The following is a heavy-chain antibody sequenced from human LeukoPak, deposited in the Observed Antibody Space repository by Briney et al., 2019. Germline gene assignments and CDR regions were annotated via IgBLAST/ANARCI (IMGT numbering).Heavy chain of an antibody. J-gene: IGHJ4*02. Sequence: GRSLRLSCAASGFTFSSCTMNCVSQAPGKGLEWVSSISSSGSDIFSADSVRGRFTISRDNAKTSLYLQMNRLRAEDTAVYYCARITPQHVAVVPADPDYWGQGTLVTVSS. D-gene: IGHD2-2*01. CDR2: ISSSGSDI. CDR3: ARITPQHVAVVPADPDY. V-gene: IGHV3-21*01. CDR1: GFTFSSCT.